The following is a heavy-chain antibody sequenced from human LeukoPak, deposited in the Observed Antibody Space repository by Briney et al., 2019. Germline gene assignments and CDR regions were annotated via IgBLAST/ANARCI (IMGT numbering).Heavy chain of an antibody. CDR1: GGSFSGYY. CDR2: INHRGTT. J-gene: IGHJ4*02. CDR3: ARSWAGMYYPFYYFDY. D-gene: IGHD1-26*01. Sequence: SETLSLTCAVYGGSFSGYYWSWIRQPPGKGLEWIAEINHRGTTHYSPSLKSRVNISADTSKNQFSLHLDSVTAADTAVYYCARSWAGMYYPFYYFDYWGQGTLVSVSS. V-gene: IGHV4-34*01.